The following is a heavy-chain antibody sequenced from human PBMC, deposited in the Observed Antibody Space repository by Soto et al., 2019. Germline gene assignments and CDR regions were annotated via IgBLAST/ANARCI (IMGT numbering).Heavy chain of an antibody. CDR3: ARDGSGVDFWDGPHYFDY. J-gene: IGHJ4*02. CDR2: VYYNGRT. Sequence: QVQLQESGPRLVKPSETLSLTCTVSGGSISTYYWSWIRQSPGKGLEWIGYVYYNGRTKYNPSLKSRVTISVDTSKNQFSLNLNSVNATDTAVYYCARDGSGVDFWDGPHYFDYWRQGILVTVSS. V-gene: IGHV4-59*01. D-gene: IGHD3-3*01. CDR1: GGSISTYY.